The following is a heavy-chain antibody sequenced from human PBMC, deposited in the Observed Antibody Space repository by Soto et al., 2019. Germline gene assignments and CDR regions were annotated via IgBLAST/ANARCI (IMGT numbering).Heavy chain of an antibody. Sequence: EVQLLESGGGLVQPGGSLRLSCAASGFTFSSYAMSWVRQAPGKGLEWVSAISGSGGSTYYADSVKGRFTISRDNTKNPLYLQMNSLRAEDTAVYYCAKAGGFGGYWYFDLWGRGTLVTVSS. CDR3: AKAGGFGGYWYFDL. CDR1: GFTFSSYA. V-gene: IGHV3-23*01. D-gene: IGHD3-10*01. CDR2: ISGSGGST. J-gene: IGHJ2*01.